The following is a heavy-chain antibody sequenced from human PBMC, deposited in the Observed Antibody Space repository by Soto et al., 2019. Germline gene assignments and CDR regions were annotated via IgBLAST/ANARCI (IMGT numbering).Heavy chain of an antibody. CDR3: ARARAMGCSGGSCPRSFDY. Sequence: ASVKVSCKAAGYTFTGYYMHCVRQAPGQGLEWMGWINPNSGGTNYAQKFQGRVTMTRDTSISTAYMELSRLRSDDTAVYYCARARAMGCSGGSCPRSFDYWGQGTLVTVTS. CDR2: INPNSGGT. D-gene: IGHD2-15*01. CDR1: GYTFTGYY. J-gene: IGHJ4*02. V-gene: IGHV1-2*02.